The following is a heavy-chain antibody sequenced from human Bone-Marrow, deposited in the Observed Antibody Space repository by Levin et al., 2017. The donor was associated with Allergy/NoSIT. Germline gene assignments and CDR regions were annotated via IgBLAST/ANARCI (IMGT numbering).Heavy chain of an antibody. CDR1: GFTFSDHY. J-gene: IGHJ4*02. V-gene: IGHV3-11*01. CDR2: ISSSGSTI. Sequence: GESLKISCAASGFTFSDHYMSWIRQRPGKGLEWVSYISSSGSTIYYAGSVKGRFTLSRDNTKKSLYLQMNSLRGEDTAVYYCARLEQGIITLPTTSGYFDYWGQGTLVTVSS. D-gene: IGHD3-10*01. CDR3: ARLEQGIITLPTTSGYFDY.